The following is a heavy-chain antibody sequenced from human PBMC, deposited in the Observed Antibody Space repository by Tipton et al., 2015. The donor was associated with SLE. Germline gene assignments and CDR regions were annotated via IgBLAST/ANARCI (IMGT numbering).Heavy chain of an antibody. V-gene: IGHV4-59*11. D-gene: IGHD5-24*01. CDR1: GGSITSHY. CDR2: IYYSGST. J-gene: IGHJ3*02. Sequence: TLSLTCTVSGGSITSHYWSWIRQPPGKGLELIGYIYYSGSTNYNPSLKSRVTISVDTSKNQFSLKLSSVTAADTAVYYCAREANYPGFGIRGQGTMVTVPS. CDR3: AREANYPGFGI.